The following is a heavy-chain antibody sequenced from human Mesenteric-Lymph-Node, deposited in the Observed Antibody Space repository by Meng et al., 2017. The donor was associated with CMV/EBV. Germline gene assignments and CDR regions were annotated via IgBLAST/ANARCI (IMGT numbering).Heavy chain of an antibody. D-gene: IGHD2-2*01. Sequence: GESLKISCAASGFTFSSYWMTWLRQTPGKGLEWVANIKEDGSKKYYLDSVKGRFTISRDNARNSLSLQMDSLTADDTAVYYCARGPRFVVVPAAINFWGQGTLVTVSS. J-gene: IGHJ4*02. CDR2: IKEDGSKK. CDR3: ARGPRFVVVPAAINF. V-gene: IGHV3-7*01. CDR1: GFTFSSYW.